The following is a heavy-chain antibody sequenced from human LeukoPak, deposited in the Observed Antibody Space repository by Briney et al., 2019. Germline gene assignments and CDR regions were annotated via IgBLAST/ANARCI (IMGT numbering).Heavy chain of an antibody. Sequence: GGSLRLSCAASGFTFSSYGMHWVRQAPGKGLEWVAVIWYDGSTKYYADPLKGRFTIPRDTSKNTLYLQKNCLRPQVKGVCYCARDDVLLWFGELGPAGMDFWGQGTMVTVSS. J-gene: IGHJ6*02. CDR1: GFTFSSYG. CDR2: IWYDGSTK. CDR3: ARDDVLLWFGELGPAGMDF. V-gene: IGHV3-33*01. D-gene: IGHD3-10*01.